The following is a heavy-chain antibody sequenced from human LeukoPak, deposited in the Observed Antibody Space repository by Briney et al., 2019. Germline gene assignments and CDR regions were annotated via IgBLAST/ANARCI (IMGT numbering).Heavy chain of an antibody. J-gene: IGHJ6*03. V-gene: IGHV3-66*03. Sequence: GGSLRLSCATSGFIFSDYHMSWVRQAPGKGPELVSAIVGSSTHYADSVKGRFTISRDNSKNTLYLQMNSLRAEDTAVYYCARDSSRSYMDVWGKGTTVTVSS. CDR3: ARDSSRSYMDV. CDR2: IVGSST. CDR1: GFIFSDYH.